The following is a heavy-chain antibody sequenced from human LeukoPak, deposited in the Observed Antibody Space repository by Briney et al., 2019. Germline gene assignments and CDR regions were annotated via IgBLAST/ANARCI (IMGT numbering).Heavy chain of an antibody. J-gene: IGHJ6*02. D-gene: IGHD2-21*02. CDR2: INAGNGNT. CDR1: GYTFTSYA. Sequence: ASVKVSCKASGYTFTSYAMHWVRQAPGQRLEWMGWINAGNGNTKYSQKFQGRVTITRDTSASTAYMELSSLRSEDTAVYYCARAEGCGGDCYPLYHYYYGMDVWGQGTTVTVSS. V-gene: IGHV1-3*01. CDR3: ARAEGCGGDCYPLYHYYYGMDV.